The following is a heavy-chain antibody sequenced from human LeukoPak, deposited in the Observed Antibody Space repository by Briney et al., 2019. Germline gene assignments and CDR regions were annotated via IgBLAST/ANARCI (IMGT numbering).Heavy chain of an antibody. D-gene: IGHD3-10*01. CDR2: MNPNSGNT. CDR1: GYTFTSYD. V-gene: IGHV1-8*01. J-gene: IGHJ6*02. Sequence: ASVKVSCKASGYTFTSYDINWVRQATGQGLEWMGWMNPNSGNTGYAQKFQGRVTMTRNTSISTAYMELSSLRSEDTAVYYCARERVSSYYYYGMDVWGQGTTVTVSS. CDR3: ARERVSSYYYYGMDV.